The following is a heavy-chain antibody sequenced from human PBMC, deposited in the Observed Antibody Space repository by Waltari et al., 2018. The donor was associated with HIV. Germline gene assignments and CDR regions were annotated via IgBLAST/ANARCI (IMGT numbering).Heavy chain of an antibody. D-gene: IGHD3-16*01. CDR2: ISSSSRTI. Sequence: EVQLVESGGGLVQPGGSLRLSCAASGFAFRSYSMNWVRPAPGKGLGWVSYISSSSRTIYYADPVKGRFTISRDNSKNSLYLQMNSLRAEDTAVYSCARGGGLSPAYYYYGMDVWGQGTTVTVSS. CDR1: GFAFRSYS. J-gene: IGHJ6*02. CDR3: ARGGGLSPAYYYYGMDV. V-gene: IGHV3-48*01.